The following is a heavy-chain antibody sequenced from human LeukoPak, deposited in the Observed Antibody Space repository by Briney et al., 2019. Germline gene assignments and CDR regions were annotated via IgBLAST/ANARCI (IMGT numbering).Heavy chain of an antibody. CDR3: ARDQYDYVWGSHRPYFDY. V-gene: IGHV1-18*01. D-gene: IGHD3-16*02. CDR2: ISVYNGNP. Sequence: ASVKVSCKASGYTFSSYGISWVRQAPGQGLEWMGWISVYNGNPNYAQKFQGRVTMTTDTSTSTAYMELRSLRSDDTAVYYCARDQYDYVWGSHRPYFDYWGQATLVTVSS. J-gene: IGHJ4*02. CDR1: GYTFSSYG.